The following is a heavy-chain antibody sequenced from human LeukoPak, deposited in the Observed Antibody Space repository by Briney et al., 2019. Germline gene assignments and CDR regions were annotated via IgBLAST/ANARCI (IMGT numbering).Heavy chain of an antibody. J-gene: IGHJ4*02. D-gene: IGHD3-22*01. CDR3: AKDLQRHYYDSSGYYYSGNALDY. CDR2: ISGSATSH. Sequence: GGSLRLSCAASGFIFSNYGMSWVRQAPGKGLEWVSSISGSATSHLYAESVKGRFTISRDNSDNTLYLQMKSLRAEDTAVYYCAKDLQRHYYDSSGYYYSGNALDYWGQGTLVTVSS. V-gene: IGHV3-23*01. CDR1: GFIFSNYG.